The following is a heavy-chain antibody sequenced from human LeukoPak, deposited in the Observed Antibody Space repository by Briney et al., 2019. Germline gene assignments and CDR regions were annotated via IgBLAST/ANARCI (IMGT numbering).Heavy chain of an antibody. CDR2: IYYSGST. Sequence: SETLSLTCTVSGGSISSYYWSWIRQPPGKGLEWIGYIYYSGSTNYNPSLKSRVTISVDTSKNQFSLKLSSVTAADTAVYYCARTLRFLEWFFFDIWGQGTMVTVSS. CDR1: GGSISSYY. CDR3: ARTLRFLEWFFFDI. J-gene: IGHJ3*02. V-gene: IGHV4-59*01. D-gene: IGHD3-3*01.